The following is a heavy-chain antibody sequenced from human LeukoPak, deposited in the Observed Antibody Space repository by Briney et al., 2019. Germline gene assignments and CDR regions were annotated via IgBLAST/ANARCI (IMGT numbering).Heavy chain of an antibody. D-gene: IGHD2-15*01. CDR1: GLTFSSSA. CDR3: ARGGYGGRIDL. J-gene: IGHJ5*02. Sequence: GGSLRLSCVASGLTFSSSAMSWVRQAPGKGLEWVSDLNGSGGTTNYADSVKGRFTISRDNFRNTLYLQMNSLRAENTAEYYCARGGYGGRIDLWGQGTQVTVSS. CDR2: LNGSGGTT. V-gene: IGHV3-23*01.